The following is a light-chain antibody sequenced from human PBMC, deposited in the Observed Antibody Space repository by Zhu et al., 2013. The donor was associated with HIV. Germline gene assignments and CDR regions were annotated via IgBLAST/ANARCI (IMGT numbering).Light chain of an antibody. CDR2: GAS. J-gene: IGKJ1*01. Sequence: EIVLTQSPGTLSLSPGERATLSCRASQSVSSSFLGWYQQKPGQAPRLVIYGASSRATGIPDRFSGSGSGTDFTLTISRLEPEDFAVYYCQQYGSSPGWTFGQGTKVEIK. V-gene: IGKV3-20*01. CDR1: QSVSSSF. CDR3: QQYGSSPGWT.